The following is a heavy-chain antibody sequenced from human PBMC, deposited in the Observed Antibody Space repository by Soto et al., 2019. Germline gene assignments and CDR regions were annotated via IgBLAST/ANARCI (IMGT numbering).Heavy chain of an antibody. V-gene: IGHV1-18*01. CDR1: GYTFTSYH. Sequence: QVQLVQSGAEVKKPGASVKVSCKASGYTFTSYHITWVRQAPGQGLEWMGWISAYNGNTNYAQKLQGRVTMTPDTATSTGYMELRSPRSDDTAVYYCARDSPPPREWGQGTLVTVSS. CDR3: ARDSPPPRE. CDR2: ISAYNGNT. J-gene: IGHJ4*02.